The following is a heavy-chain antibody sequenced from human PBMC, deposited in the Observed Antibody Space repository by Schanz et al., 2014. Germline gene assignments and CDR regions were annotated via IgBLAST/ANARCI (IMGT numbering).Heavy chain of an antibody. CDR1: GYAFTTYG. J-gene: IGHJ6*03. Sequence: QVQLVQSGAEVKKPGASVRVSCKVSGYAFTTYGINWVRQAPGQGLEWMGWISAYNGNTNYAQKLQGRVTMTTDTSTSTAYMELRSLRSDDTAVYYCARDHVATTDYDYFFYYLDVWATGITVIVSS. CDR3: ARDHVATTDYDYFFYYLDV. CDR2: ISAYNGNT. V-gene: IGHV1-18*01. D-gene: IGHD1-1*01.